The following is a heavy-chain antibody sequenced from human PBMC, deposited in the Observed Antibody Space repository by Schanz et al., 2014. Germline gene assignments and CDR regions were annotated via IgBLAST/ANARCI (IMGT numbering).Heavy chain of an antibody. V-gene: IGHV1-2*06. CDR1: GYSFTGYY. Sequence: QVQLVQSGVEVKKPGASVKVSCKASGYSFTGYYMNWVRQAPGQGLEWMGRINPNSGGTNYAENFQGRVTMTRDTSTSTVYMELSRLTSDDTALYYCARDGHSSIWDSYYFYGLDVWGQGTTVTVSS. J-gene: IGHJ6*02. CDR2: INPNSGGT. CDR3: ARDGHSSIWDSYYFYGLDV. D-gene: IGHD6-13*01.